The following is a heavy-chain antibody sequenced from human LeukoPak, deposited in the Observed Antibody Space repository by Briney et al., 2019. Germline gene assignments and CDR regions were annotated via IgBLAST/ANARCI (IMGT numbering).Heavy chain of an antibody. CDR1: GGSVSSGSYY. J-gene: IGHJ4*02. CDR2: IYYSGST. Sequence: SETLSLTCTVSGGSVSSGSYYWSWIRQPPGKGLEWIGYIYYSGSTNYNPSLKSRVTISVDTSKNQFSLKLSSVTVADTAVYYCAREGSWNDYWGQGTLVTVSS. D-gene: IGHD2-15*01. V-gene: IGHV4-61*01. CDR3: AREGSWNDY.